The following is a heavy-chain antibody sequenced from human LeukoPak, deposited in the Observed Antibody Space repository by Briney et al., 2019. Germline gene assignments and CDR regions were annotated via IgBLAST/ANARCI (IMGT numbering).Heavy chain of an antibody. CDR2: IDPSDSDT. Sequence: KPVESLMISCKGSGYSFTSYWISWVRQMPGKGLEWMGRIDPSDSDTNYSPSLQGHVIISADKSISTAYLQWSSLKASDTAMYFCARQPQLGTNWFDPWGQGTLVTVPS. CDR1: GYSFTSYW. D-gene: IGHD6-6*01. J-gene: IGHJ5*02. CDR3: ARQPQLGTNWFDP. V-gene: IGHV5-10-1*01.